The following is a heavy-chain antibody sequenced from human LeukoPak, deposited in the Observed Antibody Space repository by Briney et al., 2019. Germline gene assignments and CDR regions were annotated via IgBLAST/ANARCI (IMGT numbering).Heavy chain of an antibody. V-gene: IGHV3-9*01. CDR1: GFTFDDYA. CDR3: AKDIGGDQAFDY. Sequence: GRSLRLSCAASGFTFDDYAMHWVRQAPGKGLEWVSGISWNSGSIGYADSVKGRFTISRDNAKNSLYLQMNSLRAEDTALYYCAKDIGGDQAFDYWGQGTLVTVSS. CDR2: ISWNSGSI. D-gene: IGHD4-17*01. J-gene: IGHJ4*02.